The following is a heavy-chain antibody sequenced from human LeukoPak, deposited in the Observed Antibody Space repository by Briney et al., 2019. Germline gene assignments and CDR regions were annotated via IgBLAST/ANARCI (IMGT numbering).Heavy chain of an antibody. D-gene: IGHD5-18*01. J-gene: IGHJ6*02. Sequence: ASVKVSCKASGYTFTGYYMHWVRQAPGQGLEWMGRINPNSGGTNYAQKFQGRVTMTRDTSISTAYMELSRLRSDDTAVYYCAREEERYSYGYYYYYGMDVRGQGTTVTVSS. CDR3: AREEERYSYGYYYYYGMDV. V-gene: IGHV1-2*06. CDR1: GYTFTGYY. CDR2: INPNSGGT.